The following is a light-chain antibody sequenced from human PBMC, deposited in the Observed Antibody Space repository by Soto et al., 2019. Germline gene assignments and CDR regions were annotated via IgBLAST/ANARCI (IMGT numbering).Light chain of an antibody. V-gene: IGKV4-1*01. CDR2: WAS. CDR1: QSVLYSSNNKNY. Sequence: DIVLTQSPDSLAVSLGERATINCKSSQSVLYSSNNKNYLAWYQQKSGQPPKLLIYWASTRESGVPDRFSGSGCVTDFTLTISSLQAEDVAVYYCQQYYSPWTFGQGTKVEIK. CDR3: QQYYSPWT. J-gene: IGKJ1*01.